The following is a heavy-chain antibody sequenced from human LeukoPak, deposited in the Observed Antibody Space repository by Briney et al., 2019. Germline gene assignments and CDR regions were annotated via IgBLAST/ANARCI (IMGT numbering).Heavy chain of an antibody. CDR2: ISSDSSTI. Sequence: PGGSLRLSCVASGFSFGKYWMSWVRQAPGKGLEWVSYISSDSSTIFYADSVKGRFTISRDNVKNSLYLQLNSLRDEDTAVYYCARDEDAFGGQGTLVTVSS. CDR1: GFSFGKYW. CDR3: ARDEDAF. J-gene: IGHJ4*02. V-gene: IGHV3-48*02.